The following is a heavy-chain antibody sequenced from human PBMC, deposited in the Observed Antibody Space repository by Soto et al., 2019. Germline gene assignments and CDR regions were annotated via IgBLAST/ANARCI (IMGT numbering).Heavy chain of an antibody. D-gene: IGHD3-9*01. CDR3: ARERDDNFDWLFPDY. Sequence: VASVKVSCTASGYTFTSYGISWVRQAPGQGLEWMGWISAYNGNTNYAQKLQGRVTMTTDTSTSTAYMELRSLRSDDTAVYYCARERDDNFDWLFPDYWGQGTLVTVSS. V-gene: IGHV1-18*01. J-gene: IGHJ4*02. CDR1: GYTFTSYG. CDR2: ISAYNGNT.